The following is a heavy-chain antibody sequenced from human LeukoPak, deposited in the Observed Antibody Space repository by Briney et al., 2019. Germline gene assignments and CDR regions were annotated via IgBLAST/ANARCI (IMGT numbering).Heavy chain of an antibody. Sequence: GSLRLSCLTSGFTFSTNAMSWVRQAPGKGLERISGISGSGASTYYADSVTGRFTISRDNSRNTLYLQMNSLRGDDTAVYYCAKDVGKWESLHFFDYWGQGTLVTVSS. J-gene: IGHJ4*02. D-gene: IGHD1-26*01. CDR1: GFTFSTNA. CDR2: ISGSGAST. V-gene: IGHV3-23*01. CDR3: AKDVGKWESLHFFDY.